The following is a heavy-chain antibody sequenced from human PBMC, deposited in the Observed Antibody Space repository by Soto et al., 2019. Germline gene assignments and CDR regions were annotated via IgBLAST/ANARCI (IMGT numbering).Heavy chain of an antibody. CDR2: IYYSGST. CDR3: SRGGARYGMDV. CDR1: GGSISSYY. J-gene: IGHJ6*02. Sequence: PSETLSLTCTASGGSISSYYWSWIRQPPGKGLEWIGYIYYSGSTNYNPSLKSRVTISVDTSKNQFSLKLSSVTAADTAVYYCSRGGARYGMDVWGQGSTVTVSS. V-gene: IGHV4-59*01.